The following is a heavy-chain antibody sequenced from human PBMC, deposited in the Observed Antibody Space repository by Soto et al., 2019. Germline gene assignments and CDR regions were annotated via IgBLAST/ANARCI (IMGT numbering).Heavy chain of an antibody. J-gene: IGHJ4*02. CDR2: IYSGGST. D-gene: IGHD2-21*02. V-gene: IGHV3-53*01. CDR3: ARSRAEYCGGDCYSASPFDY. CDR1: GFTVSSNY. Sequence: GGSLRLSCAASGFTVSSNYMSWVRQAPGKGLEWVSVIYSGGSTYYADSVKGRFTISRDNSKNTLYLQMNSLRAEDTAVYYCARSRAEYCGGDCYSASPFDYWGQGTLVTVSS.